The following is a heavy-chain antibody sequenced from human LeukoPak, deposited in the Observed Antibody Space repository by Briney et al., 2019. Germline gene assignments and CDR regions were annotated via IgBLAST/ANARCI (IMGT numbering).Heavy chain of an antibody. Sequence: PSETLSLTCTVSGGSISSYYWSWIRQPPGKGLEWIGSIYYSGSTYYNPSLKSRVTISVDTSKNQFSLKLSSVTAADTAVYFCARERGGSKLSGLYGRDYYYMDVWGKGTTVTVSS. D-gene: IGHD3-16*01. CDR1: GGSISSYY. CDR2: IYYSGST. J-gene: IGHJ6*03. V-gene: IGHV4-59*01. CDR3: ARERGGSKLSGLYGRDYYYMDV.